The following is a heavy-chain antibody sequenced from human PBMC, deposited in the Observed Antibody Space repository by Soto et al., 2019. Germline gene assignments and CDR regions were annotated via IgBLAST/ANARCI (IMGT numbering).Heavy chain of an antibody. CDR2: IYYSGST. J-gene: IGHJ4*02. D-gene: IGHD6-6*01. V-gene: IGHV4-59*08. Sequence: PSETLSLTCTVSGGSISSYYWSWIRQPPGKGLEWIGSIYYSGSTTYNPSLKSRVTISVDTPKNQFSLNLTSVTAADTAVYYCTRGLSSPSATGIWGQGTLVTVSS. CDR3: TRGLSSPSATGI. CDR1: GGSISSYY.